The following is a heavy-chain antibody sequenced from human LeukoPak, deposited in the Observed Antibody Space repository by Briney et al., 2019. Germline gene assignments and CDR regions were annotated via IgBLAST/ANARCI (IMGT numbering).Heavy chain of an antibody. V-gene: IGHV1-69*13. Sequence: ASVKVSCKASGGTFSSYAISWVRQAPGQGLEWMGGIIPIFGTANYAQKFRGRVTITADESTSTAYMELSSLRSEDTAVYYCARGRTGTSYYYYYGMDVWGQGTTVTVSS. CDR1: GGTFSSYA. CDR2: IIPIFGTA. D-gene: IGHD1/OR15-1a*01. CDR3: ARGRTGTSYYYYYGMDV. J-gene: IGHJ6*02.